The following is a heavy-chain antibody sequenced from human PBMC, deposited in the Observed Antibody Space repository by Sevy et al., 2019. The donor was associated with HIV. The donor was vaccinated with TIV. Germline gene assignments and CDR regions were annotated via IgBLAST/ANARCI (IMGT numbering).Heavy chain of an antibody. V-gene: IGHV3-48*03. D-gene: IGHD6-19*01. Sequence: GGSLRLSCAASGFTFSSYEMNWVRQAPGKGLEWISYISNSGTAMYYSDSVRGRFTISRDNARRSLYLQMNSLRAEDTAVYYCARESIAVAGIGYYFKYWGQGTLVTVSS. CDR3: ARESIAVAGIGYYFKY. CDR1: GFTFSSYE. J-gene: IGHJ4*02. CDR2: ISNSGTAM.